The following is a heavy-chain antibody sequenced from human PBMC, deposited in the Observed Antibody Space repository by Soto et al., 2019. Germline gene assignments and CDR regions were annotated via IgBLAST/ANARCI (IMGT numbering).Heavy chain of an antibody. D-gene: IGHD2-2*01. V-gene: IGHV3-9*01. CDR2: ISWNGGSI. J-gene: IGHJ5*02. Sequence: EVQLVESGGGLVQPGRSLRLSCAASGFTFDDYAMHWVRQAPGKGLEWVSGISWNGGSIGYADSVKGRFTISRDNAKNSRYLQMNSLRAEDTALYYCARAAGSSNRRGWFDPWGQGTLVTVSS. CDR1: GFTFDDYA. CDR3: ARAAGSSNRRGWFDP.